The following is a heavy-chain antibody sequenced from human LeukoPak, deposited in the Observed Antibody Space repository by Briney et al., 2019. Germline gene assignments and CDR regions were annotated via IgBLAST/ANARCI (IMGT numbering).Heavy chain of an antibody. CDR3: ARDGILEWLLG. Sequence: GGSLRLSCAASGFTFSSYAMSWVRQAPGKGLEWVSAISGSGGSTYYADSVKCRFTISRDNSKNTPYLQMNSLRVEDTAVYYCARDGILEWLLGWGQGTLVTVSS. V-gene: IGHV3-23*01. CDR2: ISGSGGST. D-gene: IGHD3-3*01. J-gene: IGHJ4*02. CDR1: GFTFSSYA.